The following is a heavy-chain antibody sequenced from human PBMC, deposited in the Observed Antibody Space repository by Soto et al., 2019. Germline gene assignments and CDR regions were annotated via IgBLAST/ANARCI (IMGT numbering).Heavy chain of an antibody. CDR3: AIGHWLGN. V-gene: IGHV3-72*01. D-gene: IGHD6-19*01. Sequence: WGPLRLSCAASGFMFSDHYMGWVRQAPGKGPEWIGRIRNKENGYTIEYAESVKDRFIISRDNLENSLHLQMTSLRAEDTAVYYCAIGHWLGNWGHGTLVTVSS. CDR1: GFMFSDHY. CDR2: IRNKENGYTI. J-gene: IGHJ4*01.